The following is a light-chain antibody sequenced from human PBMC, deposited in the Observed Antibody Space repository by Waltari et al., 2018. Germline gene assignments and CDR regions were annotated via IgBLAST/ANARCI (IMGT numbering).Light chain of an antibody. CDR3: LQYDNWPWT. CDR2: GAS. Sequence: EIVMTQSPATLSVSPGERATLSCRASQSVSSSLGWYQQTPGQALRLLIYGASTRATGIPARFCGSGAGTDFTLTISSLQSEDFAVYYCLQYDNWPWTFGQGTKVEIK. J-gene: IGKJ1*01. CDR1: QSVSSS. V-gene: IGKV3-15*01.